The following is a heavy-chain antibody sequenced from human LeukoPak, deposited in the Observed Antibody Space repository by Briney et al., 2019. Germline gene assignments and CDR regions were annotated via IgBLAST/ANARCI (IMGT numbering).Heavy chain of an antibody. J-gene: IGHJ3*02. D-gene: IGHD2-21*02. CDR3: ARALVVTFGLKDAFDI. Sequence: SETLSLTCTVSGGSISSYYWSWSRQPPGKGLEWIGYIYYSGSTYYNPSLKSRVTISVDTSKNEFSLKLSSVTAADTAVYYCARALVVTFGLKDAFDIWGQGTMVTVSS. V-gene: IGHV4-59*12. CDR2: IYYSGST. CDR1: GGSISSYY.